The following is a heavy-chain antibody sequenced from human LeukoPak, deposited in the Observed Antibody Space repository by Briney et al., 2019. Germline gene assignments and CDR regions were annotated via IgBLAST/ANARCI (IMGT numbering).Heavy chain of an antibody. CDR3: AKPQSSGWYYFDY. CDR2: ISGSGGTT. CDR1: GFTFSSYA. V-gene: IGHV3-23*01. D-gene: IGHD6-19*01. Sequence: GRSLRLSCAASGFTFSSYAMNWVRQAPGKGLEWVSAISGSGGTTYYADSVKGRFTISRDNSKNTLYLQMNSLRAEDTAVYYCAKPQSSGWYYFDYWGQGTLVTVSS. J-gene: IGHJ4*02.